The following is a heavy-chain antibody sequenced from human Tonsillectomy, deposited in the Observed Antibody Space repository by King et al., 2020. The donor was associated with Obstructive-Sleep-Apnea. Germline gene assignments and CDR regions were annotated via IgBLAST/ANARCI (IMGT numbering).Heavy chain of an antibody. D-gene: IGHD2-2*01. V-gene: IGHV3-11*06. Sequence: VQLVQSGGGLVKPGGSLRLSCAASGFTFSDYYMSWIRQAPGKGLEWVSHISSSSTYTNYADSLKGRFTISRDNAKNSLSLQMNSLSAEETAMYYCARDHCSSSSFYVGLFDYWGQGTLVTVSS. J-gene: IGHJ4*02. CDR3: ARDHCSSSSFYVGLFDY. CDR1: GFTFSDYY. CDR2: ISSSSTYT.